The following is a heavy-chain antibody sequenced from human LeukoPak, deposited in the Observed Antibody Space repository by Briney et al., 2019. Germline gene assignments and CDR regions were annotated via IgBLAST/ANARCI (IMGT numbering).Heavy chain of an antibody. Sequence: HPGGSLRLSCAASGFTFSSYGMHWVRQAPGKGLEWVANINRDGSERYYVDSVKGRFTISRDDAKSSLYLQMNSLRAEDTAVYYCARRNAMDVWGQGTTVIVFS. CDR1: GFTFSSYG. CDR2: INRDGSER. V-gene: IGHV3-7*03. J-gene: IGHJ6*02. CDR3: ARRNAMDV.